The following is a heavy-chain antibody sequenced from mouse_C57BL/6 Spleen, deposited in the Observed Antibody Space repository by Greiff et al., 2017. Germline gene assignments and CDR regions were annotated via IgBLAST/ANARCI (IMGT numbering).Heavy chain of an antibody. Sequence: QVHVKQSGPELVKPGASVKISCKASGYAFSSSWMNWVKQRPGTGLEWIGRIYPGDGDANYNGRVKGTATLTADKSSRTAYLQLSSLTSEDSAVYFVARSGGYDPCYFDYWGQGTTLTVSS. CDR3: ARSGGYDPCYFDY. CDR1: GYAFSSSW. J-gene: IGHJ2*01. CDR2: IYPGDGDA. D-gene: IGHD2-3*01. V-gene: IGHV1-82*01.